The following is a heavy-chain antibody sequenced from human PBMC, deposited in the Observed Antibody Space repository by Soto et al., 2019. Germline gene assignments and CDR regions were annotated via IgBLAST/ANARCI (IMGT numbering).Heavy chain of an antibody. CDR1: GYTFINFD. J-gene: IGHJ5*02. CDR3: ARMASAGTLNWFDP. V-gene: IGHV1-8*02. Sequence: QVQLVQSGAEVKEPGASVRVSCKASGYTFINFDISWVRQATGQGLVWMGWMNPGSGKTGYANKFQGRVTMTRDASTGTAHLELSRLTSEDTAVYYCARMASAGTLNWFDPWGQGTLVTVSS. D-gene: IGHD6-13*01. CDR2: MNPGSGKT.